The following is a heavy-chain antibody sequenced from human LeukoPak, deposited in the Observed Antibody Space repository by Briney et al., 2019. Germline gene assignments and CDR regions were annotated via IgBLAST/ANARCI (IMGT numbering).Heavy chain of an antibody. CDR3: ARAYYGDPRHYYYYYMDV. Sequence: GSSVKVSCKASGGTFSSYAISWVRQAPGQGLEWMGGIIPIFGTANYAQKFQGRVTITADESTSTAYMELSSLRSEDTAVYYCARAYYGDPRHYYYYYMDVWGKGTTVTISS. CDR2: IIPIFGTA. CDR1: GGTFSSYA. J-gene: IGHJ6*03. D-gene: IGHD4-17*01. V-gene: IGHV1-69*01.